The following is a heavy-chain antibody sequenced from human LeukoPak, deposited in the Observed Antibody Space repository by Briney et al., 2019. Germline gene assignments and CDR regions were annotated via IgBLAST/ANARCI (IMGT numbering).Heavy chain of an antibody. V-gene: IGHV3-74*01. J-gene: IGHJ3*02. CDR3: ARLNQYYDYVWGSYRYSAFDI. CDR1: GFTFSSYW. Sequence: PGGSLRLSCAASGFTFSSYWMHWVRQAPGKGLVWVSRINSDGSSTSYADSVKGRFTISRDNAKNTLYPQMNSLRAEDTAVYYCARLNQYYDYVWGSYRYSAFDIWGQGTMVTVSS. CDR2: INSDGSST. D-gene: IGHD3-16*02.